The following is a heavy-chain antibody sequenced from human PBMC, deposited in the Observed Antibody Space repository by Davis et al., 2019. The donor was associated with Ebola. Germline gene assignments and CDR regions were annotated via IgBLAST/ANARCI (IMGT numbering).Heavy chain of an antibody. J-gene: IGHJ6*02. CDR3: ARGLCCLNKNYGMDV. CDR1: GFTFSSYS. D-gene: IGHD3-16*01. V-gene: IGHV3-21*01. CDR2: ISSSSSYI. Sequence: PGGSLRLSCAASGFTFSSYSMNWVRQAPGKGLEWVSSISSSSSYIYYADSVKGRFTISRDNAKNSLYLQMNSLRAEDTAVYYCARGLCCLNKNYGMDVWGQGTTVTVSS.